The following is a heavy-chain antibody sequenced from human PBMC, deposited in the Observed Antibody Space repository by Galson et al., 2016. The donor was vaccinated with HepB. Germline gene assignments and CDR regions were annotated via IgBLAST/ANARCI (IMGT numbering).Heavy chain of an antibody. CDR2: IYHSGST. CDR3: ARVEITMVRGVPYYNYGMDV. J-gene: IGHJ6*02. CDR1: GGSIRSGGYF. D-gene: IGHD3-10*01. V-gene: IGHV4-31*03. Sequence: TLSLTCTVSGGSIRSGGYFWNWIRQHPGKGLEWIGNIYHSGSTYYNPSLNSRATISLDTSNNQFSLRPTPVHAADTAVYHCARVEITMVRGVPYYNYGMDVWGQGTTVTVSS.